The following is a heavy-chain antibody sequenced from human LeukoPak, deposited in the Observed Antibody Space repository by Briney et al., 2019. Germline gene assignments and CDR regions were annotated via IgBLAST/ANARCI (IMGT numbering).Heavy chain of an antibody. V-gene: IGHV3-30-3*01. CDR1: GFTFSSCA. Sequence: PGRSLRLSCAASGFTFSSCAMHWVRQAPGEGLEWVALISYDGSNKYYADSVKGRSTISRDNSKNTLYLQMNSLRAEDTAVYYCARDPKGGFSYGWGAFDIWGQGTMVTVSS. CDR2: ISYDGSNK. CDR3: ARDPKGGFSYGWGAFDI. J-gene: IGHJ3*02. D-gene: IGHD5-18*01.